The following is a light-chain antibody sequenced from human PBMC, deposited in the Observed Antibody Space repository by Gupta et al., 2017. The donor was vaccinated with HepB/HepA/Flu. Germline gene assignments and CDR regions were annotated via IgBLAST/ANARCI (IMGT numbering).Light chain of an antibody. CDR3: SSYSYTHTPFL. V-gene: IGLV2-14*03. CDR1: NDDIGFTLY. Sequence: SALTQPAYVSGSLGQSITISSTGSNDDIGFTLYVYCYQQLPRKAPNLLISCFTYRPSGVSCLFSVSTSGNSASLTISWLQSEAEADYYCSSYSYTHTPFLFGVGTKLTVL. CDR2: CFT. J-gene: IGLJ2*01.